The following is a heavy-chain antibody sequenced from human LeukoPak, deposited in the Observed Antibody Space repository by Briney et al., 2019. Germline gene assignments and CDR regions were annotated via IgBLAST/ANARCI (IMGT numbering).Heavy chain of an antibody. CDR2: IYYSGST. Sequence: SQTLSLTCTVSGGSISSYYWSWIRQPPGKGLEWIGYIYYSGSTNYNPSLKSRVTISVDTSKNQFSLKLSSVTAADTAVYYCARHVLYGVTNWFDPWGQGTLVTVSS. V-gene: IGHV4-59*08. D-gene: IGHD4-17*01. CDR3: ARHVLYGVTNWFDP. CDR1: GGSISSYY. J-gene: IGHJ5*02.